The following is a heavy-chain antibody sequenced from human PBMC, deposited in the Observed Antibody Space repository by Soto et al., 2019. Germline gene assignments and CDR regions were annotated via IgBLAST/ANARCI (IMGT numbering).Heavy chain of an antibody. CDR1: GFTFSSYG. J-gene: IGHJ6*02. CDR2: ISYDGSNK. V-gene: IGHV3-30*18. CDR3: AKEAGMWSSSWYSSYYYGMDV. D-gene: IGHD6-13*01. Sequence: QVQLVESGGGVVQPGRSLRLSCAASGFTFSSYGMHWVRQAPGKGLEWVAVISYDGSNKYYADSVKGRFTISRDNSKNTLYLQMNSLRAEDTAVYYCAKEAGMWSSSWYSSYYYGMDVWGQGTTVTVSS.